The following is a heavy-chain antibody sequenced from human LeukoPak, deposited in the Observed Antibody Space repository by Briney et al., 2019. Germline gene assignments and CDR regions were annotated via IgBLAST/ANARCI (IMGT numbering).Heavy chain of an antibody. CDR3: ATHSGFRHDY. J-gene: IGHJ4*02. CDR1: ESTFSRYS. CDR2: MNEDGSHV. D-gene: IGHD5-18*01. Sequence: GGSLRLSCAASESTFSRYSMNWVRQAPGKGLEWVANMNEDGSHVYYVGSVKGRFTISRDNAKSSLYLQMNSLRAEDTAVYYCATHSGFRHDYWGQGTLVTVSS. V-gene: IGHV3-7*01.